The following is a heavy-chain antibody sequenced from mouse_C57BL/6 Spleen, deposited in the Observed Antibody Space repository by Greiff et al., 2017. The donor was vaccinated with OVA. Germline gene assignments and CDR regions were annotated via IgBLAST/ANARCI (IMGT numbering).Heavy chain of an antibody. CDR2: IDPSDSYT. CDR3: ARLITTASRGFAY. D-gene: IGHD1-2*01. V-gene: IGHV1-59*01. J-gene: IGHJ3*01. CDR1: GYTFTSYW. Sequence: QVQLQQPGAELVRPGTSVKLSCKASGYTFTSYWMHWVKQRPGQGLEWIGVIDPSDSYTNYNQKFKGKATLTVDTSSSTAYMQLSSLTSEDSAVYYCARLITTASRGFAYWGQGTLVTVSA.